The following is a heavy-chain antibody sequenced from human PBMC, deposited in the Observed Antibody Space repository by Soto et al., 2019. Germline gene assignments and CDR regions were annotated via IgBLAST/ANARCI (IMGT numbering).Heavy chain of an antibody. CDR2: INWNGGNI. CDR3: ATDMGYSGSFAHTFDY. Sequence: EVQLVESGGGLVQPGRSLRLSCVASGSTFEDFAVHWVRQAPGKGLEWVSGINWNGGNIAYADSVKGRFTISRDNANNSVFLQIDSLSPEDTAFYHCATDMGYSGSFAHTFDYWGQGTLVTVSS. CDR1: GSTFEDFA. V-gene: IGHV3-9*01. D-gene: IGHD1-26*01. J-gene: IGHJ4*02.